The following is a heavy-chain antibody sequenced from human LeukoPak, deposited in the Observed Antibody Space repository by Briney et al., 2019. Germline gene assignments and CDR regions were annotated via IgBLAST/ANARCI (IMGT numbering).Heavy chain of an antibody. CDR1: GGSISSYY. CDR2: IYYSGST. D-gene: IGHD3-9*01. CDR3: ARGRYFDWLSH. Sequence: PSETLSLTCTVSGGSISSYYWSWIRQPPGKGLEWIGYIYYSGSTNYNPSLKSRVTISVDTSKNQFSLKLSSVTAADTAVYYCARGRYFDWLSHWGQGTLVTVSS. V-gene: IGHV4-59*01. J-gene: IGHJ4*02.